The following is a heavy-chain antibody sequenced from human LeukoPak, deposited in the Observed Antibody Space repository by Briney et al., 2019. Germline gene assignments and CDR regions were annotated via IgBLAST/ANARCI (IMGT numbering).Heavy chain of an antibody. D-gene: IGHD1-26*01. V-gene: IGHV3-21*04. CDR3: ARPRSGSYYYGMDV. CDR2: ISSSSSYI. J-gene: IGHJ6*02. CDR1: GFTFSSYS. Sequence: GGSLRLSCAASGFTFSSYSMNWVRQAPGKGLEWVSSISSSSSYIYYADSVKGRFTISRDNAKNSLYLQMNSLRAEDTAVYYCARPRSGSYYYGMDVWGQGTTVAVSS.